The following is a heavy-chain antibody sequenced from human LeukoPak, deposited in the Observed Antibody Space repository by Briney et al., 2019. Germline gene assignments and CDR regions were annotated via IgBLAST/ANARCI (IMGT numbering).Heavy chain of an antibody. V-gene: IGHV4-34*01. D-gene: IGHD1-7*01. Sequence: SETLSLTCAVYGVSLRGYYWSWIRQSPEKGLEWIGKISHEGDSIYNPSLKSRLTLSVDMSKNQFSLKLRSVTAADTAVYYCARGRNYVSDYYFDVWGKGTTVIVSS. CDR3: ARGRNYVSDYYFDV. CDR1: GVSLRGYY. CDR2: ISHEGDS. J-gene: IGHJ6*03.